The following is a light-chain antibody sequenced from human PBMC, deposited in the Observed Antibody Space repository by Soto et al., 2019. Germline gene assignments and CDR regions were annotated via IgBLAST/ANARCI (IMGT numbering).Light chain of an antibody. CDR2: KAS. CDR3: QQDNSS. J-gene: IGKJ1*01. Sequence: DIQMTQSPSTLSASVGDRVTITCRASQSISNWLAWYQQKPGKAPKLLIYKASSLESGVPSRFSGSGSGTEFTLTISSVQPDEFAAYYCQQDNSSVGQGTKVEIK. CDR1: QSISNW. V-gene: IGKV1-5*03.